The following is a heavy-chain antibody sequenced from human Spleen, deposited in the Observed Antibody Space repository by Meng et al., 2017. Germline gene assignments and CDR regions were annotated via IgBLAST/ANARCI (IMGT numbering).Heavy chain of an antibody. CDR1: GYTFTSYF. CDR2: INPNDGGT. CDR3: AREKSPGHFDY. J-gene: IGHJ4*02. Sequence: QVQLVQSGAEVKKPGASVKVSCKASGYTFTSYFLHCVRQAPGQGLEWLGTINPNDGGTAYAQRLQGRVTLTRDTSTSTVYMELSSLGSEDTALYYCAREKSPGHFDYLGQGILVTVSS. V-gene: IGHV1-46*01.